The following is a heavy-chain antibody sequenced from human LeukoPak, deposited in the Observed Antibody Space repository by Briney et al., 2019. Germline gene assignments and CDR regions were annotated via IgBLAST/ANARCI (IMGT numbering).Heavy chain of an antibody. D-gene: IGHD4-23*01. CDR3: ARGRVMNDYGGNILEY. J-gene: IGHJ4*02. CDR2: TNPIVGAT. Sequence: SVKVSCKASGGTFSRYSISWVRQAPGQGLEWMGGTNPIVGATYYAQKFQGRVTISRDESTSTANMELSSLRPDDTAVYYCARGRVMNDYGGNILEYWSQGTLVTVSS. V-gene: IGHV1-69*13. CDR1: GGTFSRYS.